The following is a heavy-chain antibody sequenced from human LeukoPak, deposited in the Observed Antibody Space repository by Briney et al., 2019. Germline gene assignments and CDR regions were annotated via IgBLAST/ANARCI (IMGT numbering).Heavy chain of an antibody. J-gene: IGHJ4*02. V-gene: IGHV4-59*01. D-gene: IGHD5-12*01. CDR1: GGSISTYY. CDR2: IYHSGST. CDR3: ARGGGYASPIGY. Sequence: SETLSLTCTLSGGSISTYYWSWIRQPPGKGLEWIGYIYHSGSTNYNPSLKSRVTISVDTSKVQFSLKLSSVTDADAAVYYCARGGGYASPIGYWGQGALVTVSS.